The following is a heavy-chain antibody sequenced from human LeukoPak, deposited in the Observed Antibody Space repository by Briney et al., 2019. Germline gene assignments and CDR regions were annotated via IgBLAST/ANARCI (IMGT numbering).Heavy chain of an antibody. V-gene: IGHV1-8*01. CDR2: MNPNSGNT. CDR3: ATSVVRGYYDFWSGYYKYGMDV. J-gene: IGHJ6*02. CDR1: GYTFISYD. Sequence: ASVKVSCKASGYTFISYDINWVRQATGQGLEWMGWMNPNSGNTGYAQKFQGRVTMTRNTSISTAYMELSSLRSEDTAVYYCATSVVRGYYDFWSGYYKYGMDVWGQGTTVTVSS. D-gene: IGHD3-3*01.